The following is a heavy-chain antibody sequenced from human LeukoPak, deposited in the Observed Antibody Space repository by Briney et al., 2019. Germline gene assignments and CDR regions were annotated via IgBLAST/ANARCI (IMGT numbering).Heavy chain of an antibody. V-gene: IGHV4-39*07. Sequence: SETLSLTCTVSGGSVSSSSYYWGWIRQPPGKALEWIGTIYYNGATRYNPSLNSRATISVDTSRNQFSLKLNSMTAADTAVYYCGRELLSCRGSSCKPGASWGKETRAT. CDR3: GRELLSCRGSSCKPGAS. CDR2: IYYNGAT. CDR1: GGSVSSSSYY. D-gene: IGHD2-15*01. J-gene: IGHJ5*02.